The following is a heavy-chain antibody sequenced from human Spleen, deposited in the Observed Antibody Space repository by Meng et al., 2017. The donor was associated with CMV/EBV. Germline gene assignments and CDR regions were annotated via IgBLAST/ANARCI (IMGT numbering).Heavy chain of an antibody. CDR3: AREDKTPHPRTSGGFDY. Sequence: ASVKVSCKASGYTFTSYYMHWVRQAPGQGPEWMGIINPSGGSTSYAQKFQGRVTMTRDTSTTTVYMELSSLRSEDTAVYYCAREDKTPHPRTSGGFDYWGQGTLVTVSS. J-gene: IGHJ4*02. CDR2: INPSGGST. CDR1: GYTFTSYY. D-gene: IGHD3-16*01. V-gene: IGHV1-46*01.